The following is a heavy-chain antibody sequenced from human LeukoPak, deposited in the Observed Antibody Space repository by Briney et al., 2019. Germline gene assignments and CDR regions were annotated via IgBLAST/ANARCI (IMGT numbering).Heavy chain of an antibody. D-gene: IGHD4-23*01. J-gene: IGHJ4*02. CDR1: GYTFTSYG. CDR3: AREDYGGGVGVDY. V-gene: IGHV1-18*01. Sequence: ALVKVSCKASGYTFTSYGISWVRQAPGQGLEWMGWISAYNGNTNYAQKLQGRVTMATDTSTSTAYMELRSLRSDDTAVYYCAREDYGGGVGVDYWGQGTLVNVSS. CDR2: ISAYNGNT.